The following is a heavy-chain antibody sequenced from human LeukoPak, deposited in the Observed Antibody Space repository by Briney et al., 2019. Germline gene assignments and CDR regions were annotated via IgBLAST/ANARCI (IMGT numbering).Heavy chain of an antibody. V-gene: IGHV3-74*01. D-gene: IGHD5-12*01. CDR1: GFTFSSYW. CDR3: ARGYSGYFYY. J-gene: IGHJ4*02. Sequence: GGSLRLSCAASGFTFSSYWRQWVRQAPGKGLVWVSRIDGDGSSTNYADSVKGRFNISRDNAKNTLYLQMNSLRAEDTAVYYCARGYSGYFYYWGQGTLVTVSS. CDR2: IDGDGSST.